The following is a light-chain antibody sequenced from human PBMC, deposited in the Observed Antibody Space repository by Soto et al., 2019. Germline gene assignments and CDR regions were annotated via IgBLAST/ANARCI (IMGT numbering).Light chain of an antibody. J-gene: IGLJ3*02. Sequence: QSVLTQPPSVSGAPGQRVTISCTGTRSNIGAGYDVHWYQQLPGTGPKLLIYGNINRPSGVPDRFSGSKSGTSASLAITGLQAEDEADYYCQSYDSTLTGGVFGGATKLTVL. CDR2: GNI. V-gene: IGLV1-40*01. CDR1: RSNIGAGYD. CDR3: QSYDSTLTGGV.